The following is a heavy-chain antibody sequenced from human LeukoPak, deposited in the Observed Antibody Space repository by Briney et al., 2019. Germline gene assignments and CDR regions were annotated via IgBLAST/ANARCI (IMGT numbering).Heavy chain of an antibody. CDR2: RGAT. V-gene: IGHV4-39*01. CDR1: NGSISSSSYY. D-gene: IGHD3-22*01. CDR3: ARGVTMIVVVIHDWYLDL. Sequence: PSETLSLTCTVSNGSISSSSYYWGWIRQPPGKGLEWIGSRGATFYKPSLKSRVTISVDTSKNQFSLKLTSVAAADTAVYYCARGVTMIVVVIHDWYLDLWGRGTLVTVSS. J-gene: IGHJ2*01.